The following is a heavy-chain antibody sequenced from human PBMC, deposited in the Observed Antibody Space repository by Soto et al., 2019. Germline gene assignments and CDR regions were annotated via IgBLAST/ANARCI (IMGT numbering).Heavy chain of an antibody. CDR2: ISGSGGNT. Sequence: EVQLLESGGGLVQPGGSLRLSCAASGFTFSIYAMSWVRQAPGKGLEWVSAISGSGGNTYYADSVKGRFTISRDNSKNTLYLQMNSLRAEDTAVYYCAKESSRRGGCFDYWGQGTLVTVSS. CDR3: AKESSRRGGCFDY. J-gene: IGHJ4*02. CDR1: GFTFSIYA. D-gene: IGHD6-19*01. V-gene: IGHV3-23*01.